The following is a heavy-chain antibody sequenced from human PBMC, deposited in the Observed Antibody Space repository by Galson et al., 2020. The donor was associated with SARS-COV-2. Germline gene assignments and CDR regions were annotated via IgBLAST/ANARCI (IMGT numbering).Heavy chain of an antibody. Sequence: SETLSLTCAVSGGSISSSNWWSWVRQPPGKGLEWIGEIYHSGSTNYNPSLKSRVTISVDKSKNQFSLKLSSVTAADTAVYYCARFRLTFNSDGLNYYYYGMDVWCQGTTVTVAS. V-gene: IGHV4-4*02. CDR3: ARFRLTFNSDGLNYYYYGMDV. D-gene: IGHD5-18*01. CDR1: GGSISSSNW. CDR2: IYHSGST. J-gene: IGHJ6*02.